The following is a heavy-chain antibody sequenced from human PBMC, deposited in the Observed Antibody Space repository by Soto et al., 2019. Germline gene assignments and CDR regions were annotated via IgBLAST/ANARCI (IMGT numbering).Heavy chain of an antibody. CDR3: ARDLRRFFGVDYSYYGMDV. J-gene: IGHJ6*02. D-gene: IGHD3-3*01. CDR1: GDSVSSNSAA. Sequence: PSQTLSLTCDISGDSVSSNSAAWNWIRQSPSRGLEWLGRTYYRSKWYNDYAVSVKSRITINPDTSKNQFSLQLNSVTPEDTAVYYCARDLRRFFGVDYSYYGMDVWGQGTTVTVSS. V-gene: IGHV6-1*01. CDR2: TYYRSKWYN.